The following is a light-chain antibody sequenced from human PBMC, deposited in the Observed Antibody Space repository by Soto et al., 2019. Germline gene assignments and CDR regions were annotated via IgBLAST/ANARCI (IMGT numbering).Light chain of an antibody. Sequence: IQLTQSPSTLSASVGDRVTITCRASQSISSWLAWYQQKPGKAPKLLIYAASSLQSGVPSRFSGSGSGTDFTLTISSLQPEDFATYYCQQSYSTLTWTFGQGTK. CDR1: QSISSW. CDR2: AAS. V-gene: IGKV1-39*01. J-gene: IGKJ1*01. CDR3: QQSYSTLTWT.